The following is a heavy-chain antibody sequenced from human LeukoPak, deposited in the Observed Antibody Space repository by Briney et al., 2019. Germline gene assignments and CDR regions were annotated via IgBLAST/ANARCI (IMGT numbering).Heavy chain of an antibody. Sequence: GGSLRLSCAASGFTFSSYSMNWVRQAPGKGLEWVSSISSSSYIYYADSVKGRFTISRDNAKNSLYLQMNSLRAEDTAVYYCASLAFWKDDYYMDVWGKGTTVTVSS. D-gene: IGHD3-3*01. CDR3: ASLAFWKDDYYMDV. J-gene: IGHJ6*03. V-gene: IGHV3-21*01. CDR2: ISSSSYI. CDR1: GFTFSSYS.